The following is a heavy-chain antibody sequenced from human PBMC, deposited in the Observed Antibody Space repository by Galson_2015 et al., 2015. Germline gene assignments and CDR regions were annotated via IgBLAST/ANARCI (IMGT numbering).Heavy chain of an antibody. D-gene: IGHD3-16*02. CDR2: IKSKTDGGTT. Sequence: SLRLSCAASGFTFNNAWMSWVRQAPGKGLEWVGRIKSKTDGGTTDYVAPVKGRFTISRDDSKNTLYLQMNSLKTEDTAVYYCTFDDYLWGSYHYDAFDLGGQGTMVTVSS. V-gene: IGHV3-15*01. CDR1: GFTFNNAW. J-gene: IGHJ3*01. CDR3: TFDDYLWGSYHYDAFDL.